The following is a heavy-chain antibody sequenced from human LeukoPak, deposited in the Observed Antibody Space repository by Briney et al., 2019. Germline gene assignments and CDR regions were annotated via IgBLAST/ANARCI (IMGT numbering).Heavy chain of an antibody. Sequence: GGSLRLSCAASGFTFEDYAIHWVRQAPGKGLEWVSGINWNSGSIGYADSVRGRFTISRDNAKNSLYLQMNSLRAEDTAVYYCAKTGVYGSSGSWYNWFDPWGQGTLVTVSS. CDR1: GFTFEDYA. CDR2: INWNSGSI. V-gene: IGHV3-9*01. CDR3: AKTGVYGSSGSWYNWFDP. D-gene: IGHD3-22*01. J-gene: IGHJ5*02.